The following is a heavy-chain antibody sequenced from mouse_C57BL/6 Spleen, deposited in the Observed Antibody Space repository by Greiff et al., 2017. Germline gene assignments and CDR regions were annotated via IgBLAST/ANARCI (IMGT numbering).Heavy chain of an antibody. V-gene: IGHV1-64*01. D-gene: IGHD2-2*01. J-gene: IGHJ1*03. CDR1: GYTFTSYW. Sequence: QVQLQQPGAELVKPGASVKLSCKASGYTFTSYWMHWVKQRPGQGLEWIGMILPNSGSTNYNDKLKSKATLTVDNSSSTAYMQLSSLTTEDSAVYYYARGVYGNDDFDGWGTGTTVTVSS. CDR3: ARGVYGNDDFDG. CDR2: ILPNSGST.